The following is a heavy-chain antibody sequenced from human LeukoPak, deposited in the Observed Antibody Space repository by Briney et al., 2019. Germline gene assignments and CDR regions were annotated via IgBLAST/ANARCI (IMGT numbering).Heavy chain of an antibody. CDR3: AKDPLGRDWFDP. J-gene: IGHJ5*02. V-gene: IGHV3-23*01. CDR1: GFTFSSYA. CDR2: ISGSGGNT. D-gene: IGHD1-26*01. Sequence: GGSHRLSCAASGFTFSSYAMSWVRQAPGKGLEWVSAISGSGGNTYYADSVKGRFTISRDNSKNTLYLQMNSLRGEDTAVYYCAKDPLGRDWFDPWGQGTLVTVSS.